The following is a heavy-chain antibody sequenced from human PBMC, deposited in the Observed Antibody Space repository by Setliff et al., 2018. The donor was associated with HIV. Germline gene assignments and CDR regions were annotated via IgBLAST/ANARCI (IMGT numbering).Heavy chain of an antibody. CDR2: IYYSGST. J-gene: IGHJ4*02. CDR1: GGSISSYY. Sequence: SETLSLTCTVSGGSISSYYWSWIRQPPGKGLEWIGYIYYSGSTNYNPSLKSRVTISVDTSKNQFSLKLSSVTAADTAVYYCATTQIVGATNFDYWGQGTLVTVSS. D-gene: IGHD1-26*01. V-gene: IGHV4-59*08. CDR3: ATTQIVGATNFDY.